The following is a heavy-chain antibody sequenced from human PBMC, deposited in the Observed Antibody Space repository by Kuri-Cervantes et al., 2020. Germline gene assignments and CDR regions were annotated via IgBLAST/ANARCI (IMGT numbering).Heavy chain of an antibody. J-gene: IGHJ6*03. CDR2: ISAGNDNT. V-gene: IGHV1-18*01. CDR3: ARVPGVTTLLYYYMDV. Sequence: ASVKVSCKASGYTFTSYGISWVRQAPGQGLEWMGWISAGNDNTKSSQKFQGRVTLTRDTSASTAYMDLSSLRSEDTAVYYCARVPGVTTLLYYYMDVWGKGTTVTVSS. D-gene: IGHD4-17*01. CDR1: GYTFTSYG.